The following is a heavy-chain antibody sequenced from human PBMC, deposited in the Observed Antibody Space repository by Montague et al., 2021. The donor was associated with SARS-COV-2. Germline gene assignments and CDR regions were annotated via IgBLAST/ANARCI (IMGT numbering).Heavy chain of an antibody. V-gene: IGHV4-34*01. CDR2: INHSGTT. D-gene: IGHD4-23*01. Sequence: SETLSLTCAVYGGSFSDYYWTWIRQSPGKGLEWIAEINHSGTTNYNFNPSLRSRVTISVGTSKSQFSPKLTSVTAADTGVYYCARWDPQTLTLIGLRGKAASDYWGQGTLVTVSS. J-gene: IGHJ4*02. CDR1: GGSFSDYY. CDR3: ARWDPQTLTLIGLRGKAASDY.